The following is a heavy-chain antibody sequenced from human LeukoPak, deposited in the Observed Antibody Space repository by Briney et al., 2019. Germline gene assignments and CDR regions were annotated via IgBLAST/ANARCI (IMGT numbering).Heavy chain of an antibody. CDR1: GGTFSSYD. D-gene: IGHD4-23*01. CDR2: LIPILGVA. CDR3: ARPGGNSGNDYYYAMDV. V-gene: IGHV1-69*04. J-gene: IGHJ6*02. Sequence: SVKVSCKASGGTFSSYDISWARQAPGQGLEWMGRLIPILGVANYAQKFQGRVTITADKSTTTAYMELSSLRSEDTAVYYCARPGGNSGNDYYYAMDVWGQGTTVTVSS.